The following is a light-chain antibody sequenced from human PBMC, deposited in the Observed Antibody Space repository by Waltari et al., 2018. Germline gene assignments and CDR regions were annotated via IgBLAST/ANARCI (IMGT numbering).Light chain of an antibody. CDR1: QNISPY. V-gene: IGKV1-39*01. Sequence: DIQMTQSPSSLSASVGDRVTITCRASQNISPYLNWYQQKPGKVLEVLIYGASSLQGGVPSMFSGGGSGTDFTLTIDSLQPEDLATYYCQQSHTPPWTFGQGTKVEIK. J-gene: IGKJ1*01. CDR2: GAS. CDR3: QQSHTPPWT.